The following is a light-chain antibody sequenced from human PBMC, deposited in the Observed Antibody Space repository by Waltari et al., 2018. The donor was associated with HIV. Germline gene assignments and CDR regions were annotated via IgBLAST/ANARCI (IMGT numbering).Light chain of an antibody. CDR2: SHS. J-gene: IGLJ2*01. Sequence: QSVLTQPPSASGTPGQRVTISCAGSNSNIATNTVNWYQQLPGTAPKLHIYSHSRRPSGVPDRFSGSKSGTPASLAISGLQSEDEADYYCAAWDDSLNAVFGGGTKLTVL. CDR1: NSNIATNT. V-gene: IGLV1-44*01. CDR3: AAWDDSLNAV.